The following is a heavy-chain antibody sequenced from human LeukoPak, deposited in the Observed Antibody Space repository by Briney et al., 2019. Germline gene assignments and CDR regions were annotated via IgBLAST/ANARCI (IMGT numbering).Heavy chain of an antibody. J-gene: IGHJ5*02. CDR2: INHSGST. CDR3: ARVKSNSRLLILLQRANWFDP. CDR1: GGSFSGYY. D-gene: IGHD3-22*01. V-gene: IGHV4-34*01. Sequence: SETLSLTCAVYGGSFSGYYWSWIRQPPGKGLEWIGEINHSGSTNYNPSLKSRVTISVDTSKNQFSLKLSSVTAADTAVYYCARVKSNSRLLILLQRANWFDPWGQGTLVTVSS.